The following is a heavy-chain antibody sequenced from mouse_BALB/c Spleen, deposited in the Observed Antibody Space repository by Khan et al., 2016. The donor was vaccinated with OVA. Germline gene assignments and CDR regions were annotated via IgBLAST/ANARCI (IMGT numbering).Heavy chain of an antibody. CDR2: ISYSGVT. V-gene: IGHV3-2*02. J-gene: IGHJ2*01. Sequence: EVQLQESGPGLVKPSQSLSLTCTVTGYSITSGHAWNWIRQFPGNKLEWMGYISYSGVTSYTPALKSRNSITRDTSKNQVVLQLNSVTTEDTATYYCARGNYYGYYFDYWGQGTTLTVSS. CDR3: ARGNYYGYYFDY. D-gene: IGHD1-1*01. CDR1: GYSITSGHA.